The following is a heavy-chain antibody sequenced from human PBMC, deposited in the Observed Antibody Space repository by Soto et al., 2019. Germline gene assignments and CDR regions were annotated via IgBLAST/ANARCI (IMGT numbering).Heavy chain of an antibody. V-gene: IGHV3-23*01. D-gene: IGHD6-13*01. CDR2: ISSSGSST. CDR3: AKLQGSSWLFDY. J-gene: IGHJ4*02. Sequence: GGSLRLSCAASGFTFSDYYMSWIRQAPGKGLEWVSYISSSGSSTYYADSVEGRFTISRDNSKNTLYLQMNSLRAEDTAVYYCAKLQGSSWLFDYWGQGTLVTVSS. CDR1: GFTFSDYY.